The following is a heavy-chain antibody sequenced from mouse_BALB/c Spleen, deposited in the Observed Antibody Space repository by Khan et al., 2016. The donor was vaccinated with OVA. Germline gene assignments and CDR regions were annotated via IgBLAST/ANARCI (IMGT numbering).Heavy chain of an antibody. CDR1: GYTFANFG. D-gene: IGHD2-10*01. J-gene: IGHJ4*01. V-gene: IGHV9-3-1*01. CDR2: INTYTGEP. Sequence: QIQLVQSGPELKKPGATIKISCKASGYTFANFGMNWVKQAPGKGLKWMGWINTYTGEPTYADDFKGRFAFSLETSASTAYLQINNLKNEDTAAYFCARPPYFSYVMVYWGQGTSGTVSS. CDR3: ARPPYFSYVMVY.